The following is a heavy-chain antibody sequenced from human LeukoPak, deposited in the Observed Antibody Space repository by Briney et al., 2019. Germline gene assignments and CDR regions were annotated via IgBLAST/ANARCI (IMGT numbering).Heavy chain of an antibody. CDR3: ARASPESYFDY. V-gene: IGHV4-59*01. J-gene: IGHJ4*02. Sequence: SETLSLTCTVSGGSISSYYWSWIRQPPGKGLEWIGYIYYSGSTNYNPSLKSRVTISVDTSKNQFSLKLSSVTAADTAVYYCARASPESYFDYWGQGTLVTVSS. D-gene: IGHD6-6*01. CDR2: IYYSGST. CDR1: GGSISSYY.